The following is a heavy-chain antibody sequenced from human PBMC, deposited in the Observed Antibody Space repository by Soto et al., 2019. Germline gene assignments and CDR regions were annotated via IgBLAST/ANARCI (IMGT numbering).Heavy chain of an antibody. V-gene: IGHV2-5*02. CDR3: AHRVLRTVFGLVTTTAIYFDF. Sequence: QITLNESGPTVVRPTEPLTLTCRFSGFSLTTSGVGVGWILQSPGKAPEWLALIYWDDDKRYSASLKSRLTITKDTSKNHVVLTVSDLDPTDTATYYCAHRVLRTVFGLVTTTAIYFDFWGQGTPVAVSS. J-gene: IGHJ4*02. CDR2: IYWDDDK. CDR1: GFSLTTSGVG. D-gene: IGHD3-3*01.